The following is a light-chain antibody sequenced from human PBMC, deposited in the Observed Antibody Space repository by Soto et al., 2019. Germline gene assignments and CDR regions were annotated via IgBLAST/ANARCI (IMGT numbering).Light chain of an antibody. CDR1: HGSSTW. Sequence: DSQLTQSPSSVSASVGDRFTSTCPAQHGSSTWLAWYQQKLGKAPNLLIYDASSLPSGVPSRFSGSGSGTDFTLTISSLQPEDFATYYCQQANSFPLTFGGGTKVDIK. CDR2: DAS. CDR3: QQANSFPLT. J-gene: IGKJ4*01. V-gene: IGKV1D-12*01.